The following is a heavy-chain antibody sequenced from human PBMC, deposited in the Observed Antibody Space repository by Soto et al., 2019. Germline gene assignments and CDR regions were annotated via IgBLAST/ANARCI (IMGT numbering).Heavy chain of an antibody. D-gene: IGHD5-18*01. Sequence: EVQLVESGGGLVKPGGSLRLSCAASGFNFIDYSMNWVRQAPGKGLEWVSSISPSSSYIYYADSVKGRFTISRDNAKNPLFLQMTSRRAGDTAVFGGAGVRGYNPYGSDPWGREPWSPSPQ. J-gene: IGHJ5*02. CDR1: GFNFIDYS. V-gene: IGHV3-21*01. CDR2: ISPSSSYI. CDR3: AGVRGYNPYGSDP.